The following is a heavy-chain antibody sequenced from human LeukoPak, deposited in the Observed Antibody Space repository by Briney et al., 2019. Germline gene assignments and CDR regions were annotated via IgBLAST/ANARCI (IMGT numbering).Heavy chain of an antibody. CDR3: ARAPCSGGSCYSLEFDY. J-gene: IGHJ4*02. D-gene: IGHD2-15*01. CDR1: GGTFSSYA. Sequence: SVKVSCKASGGTFSSYAISWVRQAPGQGLEWMGRIIPIFGTANYAQKFQGRVTITTDEPTSTAYMELSSLRSEDTAVYYCARAPCSGGSCYSLEFDYWGQGTPVTVSS. CDR2: IIPIFGTA. V-gene: IGHV1-69*05.